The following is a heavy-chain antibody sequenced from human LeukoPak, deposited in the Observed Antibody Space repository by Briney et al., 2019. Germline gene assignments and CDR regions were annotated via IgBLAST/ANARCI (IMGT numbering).Heavy chain of an antibody. D-gene: IGHD5-24*01. J-gene: IGHJ4*02. Sequence: PSETLSLTCTVSGGSVSSYYWSWIRQPPGKGLEWIGYIYYSGSTNYNPSLKSRVTISVDTSKNQFSLKLSSVTAADTAVYYCATTLSRDGYNSPADYWGQGTLVTVSS. CDR2: IYYSGST. CDR1: GGSVSSYY. CDR3: ATTLSRDGYNSPADY. V-gene: IGHV4-59*08.